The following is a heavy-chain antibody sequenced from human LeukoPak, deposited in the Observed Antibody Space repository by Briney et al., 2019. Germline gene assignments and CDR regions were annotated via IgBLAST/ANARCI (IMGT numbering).Heavy chain of an antibody. CDR3: ARANSVVDWFDP. D-gene: IGHD3-22*01. CDR2: IYYSGST. CDR1: GGSISSGGYY. Sequence: SETLSLTCTVSGGSISSGGYYWSWIRQHPGKGLEWIGYIYYSGSTYYNPSLKSRVTISVDTSKNQFSLKLSSVTAADTAVYYCARANSVVDWFDPWGQGTLVSVSS. J-gene: IGHJ5*02. V-gene: IGHV4-31*03.